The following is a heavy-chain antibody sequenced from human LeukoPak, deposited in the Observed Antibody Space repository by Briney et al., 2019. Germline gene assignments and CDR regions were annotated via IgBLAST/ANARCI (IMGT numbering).Heavy chain of an antibody. CDR1: GGSFSGYY. D-gene: IGHD6-19*01. Sequence: SETLSLTCAVYGGSFSGYYWSWIRQPPGKGLEWIGEINHSGSTNYNPSLKSRVTISVDTSKNQFSLKLSSVTAADTAVYYCARSPEGSGWPSSPYYYYMDVWGKGTTVTISS. CDR2: INHSGST. V-gene: IGHV4-34*01. CDR3: ARSPEGSGWPSSPYYYYMDV. J-gene: IGHJ6*03.